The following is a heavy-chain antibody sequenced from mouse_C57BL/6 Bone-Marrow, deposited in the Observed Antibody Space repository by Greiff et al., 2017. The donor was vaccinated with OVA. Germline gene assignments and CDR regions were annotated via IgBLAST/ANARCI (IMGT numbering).Heavy chain of an antibody. V-gene: IGHV5-9-1*02. D-gene: IGHD2-1*01. CDR2: ISSGGDYI. CDR1: GFTFSSYA. CDR3: TRLLDAMDD. J-gene: IGHJ4*01. Sequence: EVKVVESGEGLVKPGGSLKLSCAASGFTFSSYAMSWVRQTPEKRLEWVAYISSGGDYIYYADPVKGRFTISRDNARNTLYLHMSSLKSEDTAMYYCTRLLDAMDDWGQGTSVTVSS.